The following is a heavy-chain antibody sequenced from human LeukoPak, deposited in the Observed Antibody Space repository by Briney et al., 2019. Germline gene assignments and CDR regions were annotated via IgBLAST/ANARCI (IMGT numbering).Heavy chain of an antibody. CDR3: ARVFVGENFDY. CDR2: ISYTGSNK. J-gene: IGHJ4*02. CDR1: GFTFSSYE. Sequence: QPGGSLRLSCAASGFTFSSYEMNWVRQAPGKGLEWLSYISYTGSNKYYADSVKGRFTISRDNAKNSLYLQMNSLRAEDTAVYFCARVFVGENFDYWGQGTLVTVSS. D-gene: IGHD3-10*02. V-gene: IGHV3-48*03.